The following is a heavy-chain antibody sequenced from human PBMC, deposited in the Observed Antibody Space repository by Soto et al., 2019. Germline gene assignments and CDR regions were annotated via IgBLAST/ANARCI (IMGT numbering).Heavy chain of an antibody. CDR1: GFTFGDYA. V-gene: IGHV3-49*04. CDR3: TRTRRSVTTVTDYGWRWFDP. Sequence: EVQLVESGGGLVQPGRSLRLSCTASGFTFGDYAMSWVRQAPGKGLEWVGFIRSKAYGGTTEYAASVKGRFTISRDDSKSIAYLQMNSLKTEDTAVYYCTRTRRSVTTVTDYGWRWFDPWGQGTLVTVSS. D-gene: IGHD4-17*01. CDR2: IRSKAYGGTT. J-gene: IGHJ5*02.